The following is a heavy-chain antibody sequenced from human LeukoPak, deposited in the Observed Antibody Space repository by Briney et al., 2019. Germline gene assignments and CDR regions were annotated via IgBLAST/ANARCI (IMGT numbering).Heavy chain of an antibody. V-gene: IGHV4-34*01. D-gene: IGHD3-10*01. Sequence: SETLSLTCAVYGGSFSGYYWSWIRQPPGKGLEWIGEINHSGSTNYNPSLKSQVTISVDTSQNQFSLKLSSVTAADTAVYYCARGRHYYGSGSYYWWGQGTLVTVSS. CDR2: INHSGST. CDR3: ARGRHYYGSGSYYW. CDR1: GGSFSGYY. J-gene: IGHJ4*02.